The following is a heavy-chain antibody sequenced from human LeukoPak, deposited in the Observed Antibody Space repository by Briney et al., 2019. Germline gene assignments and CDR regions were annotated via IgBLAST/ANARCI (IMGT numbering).Heavy chain of an antibody. D-gene: IGHD6-13*01. J-gene: IGHJ4*02. CDR1: GYTFTGYY. Sequence: ASVKVSCKASGYTFTGYYLHWVRQAPGQGLEWMGWINPSSGGAHYTQKFQGRVSMTRDTSVSTAYMELSRLTSDDTAVYYCAKDRRVAEAEGFDYWGQGTLVTVSS. CDR3: AKDRRVAEAEGFDY. CDR2: INPSSGGA. V-gene: IGHV1-2*02.